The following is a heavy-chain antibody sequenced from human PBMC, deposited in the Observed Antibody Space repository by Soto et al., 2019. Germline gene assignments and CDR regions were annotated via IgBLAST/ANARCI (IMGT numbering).Heavy chain of an antibody. CDR1: GYTFTSYD. Sequence: QVQLVQSGAEVKKPGASVKVSCKASGYTFTSYDINWVRQATGQGLEWMGWMNPNSGNTGYAQKFQCRFTMTRNTSISTAYMEMSSLRSEDTAVYYCARQLIVSHFNWFDPWGQGTLVTVS. J-gene: IGHJ5*02. V-gene: IGHV1-8*01. CDR3: ARQLIVSHFNWFDP. CDR2: MNPNSGNT. D-gene: IGHD3-16*02.